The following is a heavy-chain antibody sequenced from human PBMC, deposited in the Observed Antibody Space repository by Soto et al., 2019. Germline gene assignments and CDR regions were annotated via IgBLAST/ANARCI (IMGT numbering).Heavy chain of an antibody. D-gene: IGHD3-22*01. CDR2: ISAYSGNT. CDR1: GYTYTSYN. V-gene: IGHV1-18*04. J-gene: IGHJ4*02. CDR3: ARVWYDSRGYYPDY. Sequence: ASVKVSCKAFGYTYTSYNMGWVRQAPGQGLEWMGWISAYSGNTNYAQKFQDRVTMTRDTSTSTTYMEVKSLRSDDTAVYYCARVWYDSRGYYPDYWGQGTLVTVSS.